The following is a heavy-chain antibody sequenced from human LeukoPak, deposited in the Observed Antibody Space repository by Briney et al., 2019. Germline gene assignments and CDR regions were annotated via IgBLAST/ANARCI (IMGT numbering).Heavy chain of an antibody. Sequence: GGSLRLSCAASGFTVSSNYMTWVRQAPGKGLEWVSVIYSGGSTYYADSVKGRFTISRDNSKNTLYLQMNSLRVEDTAVYYCARDFCSAGSCYPDNWGQGTLVTVCS. CDR2: IYSGGST. D-gene: IGHD2-15*01. J-gene: IGHJ4*02. CDR3: ARDFCSAGSCYPDN. CDR1: GFTVSSNY. V-gene: IGHV3-66*01.